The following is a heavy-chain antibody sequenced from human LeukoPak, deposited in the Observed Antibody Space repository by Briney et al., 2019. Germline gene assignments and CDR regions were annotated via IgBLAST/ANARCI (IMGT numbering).Heavy chain of an antibody. CDR2: ISYDGSNK. D-gene: IGHD3-9*01. CDR1: GFTFSNYG. J-gene: IGHJ4*02. V-gene: IGHV3-30*03. Sequence: GRSLRLSCAASGFTFSNYGMHWVRQAPGKGLEWVAVISYDGSNKYYADSVKGRFTISRDNSKNTLYLQMNSLRAEDTAVYYCAVLRYPTGPLWGQGTLVTVSS. CDR3: AVLRYPTGPL.